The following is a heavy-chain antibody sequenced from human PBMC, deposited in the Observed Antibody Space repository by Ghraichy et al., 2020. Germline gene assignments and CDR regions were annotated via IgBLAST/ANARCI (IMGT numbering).Heavy chain of an antibody. CDR1: GGSFSGYY. CDR3: ASRQWVEGPYFGY. V-gene: IGHV4-34*01. Sequence: SETLSLTCAVYGGSFSGYYWSWIRQPPGKRLEWIGEINHSGSTNYNPSLKSRVTISVDTSRDQFSLRLSSLTAADTAVYYCASRQWVEGPYFGYWGQGSLVTVSS. CDR2: INHSGST. D-gene: IGHD6-19*01. J-gene: IGHJ4*02.